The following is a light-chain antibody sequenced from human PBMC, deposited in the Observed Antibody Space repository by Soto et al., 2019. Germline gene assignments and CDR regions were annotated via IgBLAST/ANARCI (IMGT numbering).Light chain of an antibody. CDR3: QQRSNWPRLT. Sequence: EIVMTQSPVTLSLSPGETATLSCRASQSLSNTYISWYQQKPGQAPRLLIYGASTRATGIPARFSGSGSGTDFTLTISSLQPEDFAVYYCQQRSNWPRLTFGGGTKVEIK. CDR2: GAS. CDR1: QSLSNTY. V-gene: IGKV3D-7*01. J-gene: IGKJ4*01.